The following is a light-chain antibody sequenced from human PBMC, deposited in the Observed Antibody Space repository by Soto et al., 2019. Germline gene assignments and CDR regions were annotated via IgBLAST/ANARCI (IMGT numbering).Light chain of an antibody. CDR1: QGISTW. J-gene: IGKJ4*01. CDR3: QQGYSFPLT. Sequence: DIQMTQSPSSVSASVGDRVTITCRASQGISTWLAWYQQKPGKAPKSLIYPASTLHSGVPSRFSGSGSGTDFALTISSLQPEDFANYYCQQGYSFPLTFGGGTKVEIK. V-gene: IGKV1-12*01. CDR2: PAS.